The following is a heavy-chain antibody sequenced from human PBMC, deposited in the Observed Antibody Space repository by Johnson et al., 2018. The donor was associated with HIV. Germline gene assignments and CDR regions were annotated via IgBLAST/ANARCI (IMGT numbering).Heavy chain of an antibody. CDR2: ISYDGSNK. D-gene: IGHD2-8*01. Sequence: QVQLVESGGGVVQPGRSLRLSCAASEFTFSTYGMHWVRQAPGKGLEWVAVISYDGSNKDYADSVKGRFTISRDNSKNTLYLQMNSLRTDDTAVYYCATDNGQYGFDIWGQGTMVTVSS. CDR1: EFTFSTYG. CDR3: ATDNGQYGFDI. J-gene: IGHJ3*02. V-gene: IGHV3-30*03.